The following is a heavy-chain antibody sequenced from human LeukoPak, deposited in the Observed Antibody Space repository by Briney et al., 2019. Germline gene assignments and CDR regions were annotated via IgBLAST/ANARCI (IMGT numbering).Heavy chain of an antibody. V-gene: IGHV3-23*01. CDR1: GGSISSSSYY. CDR2: ISGSGGST. CDR3: AKTPLIVVVPAAGNPFDY. D-gene: IGHD2-2*01. Sequence: PSETLSLTCTVSGGSISSSSYYWGWIRQPPGKGLEWVSAISGSGGSTYYADSVKGRFTISRDNSKNTLYLQMNSLRAEDTAVYYCAKTPLIVVVPAAGNPFDYWGQGTLVTVSS. J-gene: IGHJ4*02.